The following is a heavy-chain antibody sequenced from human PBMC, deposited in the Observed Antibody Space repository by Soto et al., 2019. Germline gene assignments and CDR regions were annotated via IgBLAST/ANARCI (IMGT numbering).Heavy chain of an antibody. V-gene: IGHV3-23*01. CDR2: ISGSGGTT. CDR1: AFTFSNYA. CDR3: AKGVAVGFHFGSSTDRGFDP. J-gene: IGHJ5*02. D-gene: IGHD6-6*01. Sequence: EVQLLESGGVLVQPGGSLRLSCAASAFTFSNYAMSWVRQAPGKGLEWVSIISGSGGTTYHADSVKDRFTISRDNSKNTLFLQMNSLRAEDTAVYYCAKGVAVGFHFGSSTDRGFDPWGQGTLVTVSS.